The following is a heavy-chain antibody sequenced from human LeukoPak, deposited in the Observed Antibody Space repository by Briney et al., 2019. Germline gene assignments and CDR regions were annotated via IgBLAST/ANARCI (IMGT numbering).Heavy chain of an antibody. CDR3: ASIRLPGAFDI. D-gene: IGHD2-2*02. J-gene: IGHJ3*02. V-gene: IGHV4-59*01. CDR2: IYYSGST. CDR1: GGSFSGYY. Sequence: PSETLSLTCAVYGGSFSGYYWSWIRQPPGKGLEWIGYIYYSGSTNYNPSLKSRVTISVDTSKNQFSLKLSSVTAADTAVYYCASIRLPGAFDIWGQGTMVTVSS.